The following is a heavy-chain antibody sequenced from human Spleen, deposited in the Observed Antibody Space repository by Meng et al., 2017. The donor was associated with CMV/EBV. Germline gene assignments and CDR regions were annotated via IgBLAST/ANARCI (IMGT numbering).Heavy chain of an antibody. J-gene: IGHJ3*01. V-gene: IGHV1-2*02. CDR2: INPNSGGT. Sequence: ASVKVSCKASGYTFTGYYMHWVRQAPGQGLEWMGWINPNSGGTNYAQKFQGRVTMTRDMSFNTAHMELSRLGSDDTAMYYCARVQFLETANDAYDLWGQGTKVTVSS. CDR3: ARVQFLETANDAYDL. CDR1: GYTFTGYY. D-gene: IGHD2-21*01.